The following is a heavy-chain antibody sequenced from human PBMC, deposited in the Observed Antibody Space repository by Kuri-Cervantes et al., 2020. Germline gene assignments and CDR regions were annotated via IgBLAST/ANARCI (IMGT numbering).Heavy chain of an antibody. D-gene: IGHD1-26*01. J-gene: IGHJ5*02. Sequence: ASVKVSCKASGYTLSGYYMHWVRQAPGQGLEWMGWIDAGNGNTKYSQKFQGRVTITRDTSASTAYMELSSLRSEDTAVYYCARDGKTRNWFDPWGQGTLVTVSS. CDR1: GYTLSGYY. CDR3: ARDGKTRNWFDP. CDR2: IDAGNGNT. V-gene: IGHV1-3*01.